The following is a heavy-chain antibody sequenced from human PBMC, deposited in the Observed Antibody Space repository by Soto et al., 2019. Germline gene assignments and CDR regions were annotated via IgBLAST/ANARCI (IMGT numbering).Heavy chain of an antibody. D-gene: IGHD2-8*01. CDR2: IRGSGGSA. J-gene: IGHJ5*02. CDR3: ATDMARMALTFKGVDP. CDR1: GFTFTSYA. Sequence: EVQLLESGGGLVQPGGSLRLSCAASGFTFTSYAMSWVRQAPGRGLEWVSPIRGSGGSAYYADSVKGRFTVSRDNSKDTLYLEMNSQSAQDTDVYCCATDMARMALTFKGVDPWGQGTLVTVSS. V-gene: IGHV3-23*01.